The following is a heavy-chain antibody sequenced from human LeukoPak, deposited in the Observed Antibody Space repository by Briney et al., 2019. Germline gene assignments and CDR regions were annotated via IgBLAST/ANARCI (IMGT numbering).Heavy chain of an antibody. CDR1: GFTFSSYS. D-gene: IGHD6-6*01. Sequence: GGSLRLSCAASGFTFSSYSMNWVRQAPGEGLEWVSSMSSSSRYIYYADSVKGRFTISRDNAKNSLYLQMNSLRAEDTAVYYCARDVRQLVHWFDPWGQGTLVTVSS. CDR3: ARDVRQLVHWFDP. J-gene: IGHJ5*02. V-gene: IGHV3-21*01. CDR2: MSSSSRYI.